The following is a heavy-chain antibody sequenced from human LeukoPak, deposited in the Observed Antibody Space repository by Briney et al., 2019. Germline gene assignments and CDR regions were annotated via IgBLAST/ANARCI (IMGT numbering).Heavy chain of an antibody. Sequence: PGGSLRLSCAASGFTFSSYGMHWVRQAPGKGLEWVAFIRYDGSNKYYADSVKGRFTISRDNSKSTLYLQMNSLRAEDTAVYYCARFYANEWELPHWGQGTLVTVSS. CDR1: GFTFSSYG. J-gene: IGHJ4*02. CDR2: IRYDGSNK. CDR3: ARFYANEWELPH. D-gene: IGHD1-26*01. V-gene: IGHV3-30*02.